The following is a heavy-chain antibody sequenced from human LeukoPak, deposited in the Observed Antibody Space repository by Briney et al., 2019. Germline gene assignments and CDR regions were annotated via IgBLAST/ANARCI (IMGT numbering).Heavy chain of an antibody. CDR1: GFSFTNYY. CDR3: ARVIYDSSGYRRFDY. Sequence: GGSLRLSCVVSGFSFTNYYMNWVRQAPGEGLEWVSCISSSSTYIHYADSVKGRFTISRDNAKNSLYLQMNSLRAEDTAVYYCARVIYDSSGYRRFDYWGQGTLVTVSS. V-gene: IGHV3-21*01. J-gene: IGHJ4*02. D-gene: IGHD3-22*01. CDR2: ISSSSTYI.